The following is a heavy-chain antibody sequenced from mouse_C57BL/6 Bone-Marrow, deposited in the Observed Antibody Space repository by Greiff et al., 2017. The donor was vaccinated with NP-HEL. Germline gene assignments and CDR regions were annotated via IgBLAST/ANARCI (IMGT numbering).Heavy chain of an antibody. CDR2: ISNGGGST. D-gene: IGHD1-1*01. CDR3: ARHPYGSSYWYFDV. Sequence: EVQLVESGGGLVQPGGSLKLSCAASGFTFSDYYMYWVRQTPEKRLEWVAYISNGGGSTYYPDTVTGRFTISRDNATNTLYLQMSRLKSEDTAMYYCARHPYGSSYWYFDVWRTGTTVTVSS. V-gene: IGHV5-12*01. J-gene: IGHJ1*03. CDR1: GFTFSDYY.